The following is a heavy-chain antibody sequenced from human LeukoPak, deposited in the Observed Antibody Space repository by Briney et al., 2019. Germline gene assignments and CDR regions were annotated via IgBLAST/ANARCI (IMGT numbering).Heavy chain of an antibody. Sequence: PGGSLRLSCAASGFTFSSFAMSWVRQAPGRGLEWVSSISGSGASTYYADSVKGRFTISRDNSRNTLYLQMSSLRAEDTAVYYCAKSHSVAVAGTYSTCYFDSWGQGTLVTVSS. D-gene: IGHD6-19*01. V-gene: IGHV3-23*01. J-gene: IGHJ4*02. CDR2: ISGSGAST. CDR1: GFTFSSFA. CDR3: AKSHSVAVAGTYSTCYFDS.